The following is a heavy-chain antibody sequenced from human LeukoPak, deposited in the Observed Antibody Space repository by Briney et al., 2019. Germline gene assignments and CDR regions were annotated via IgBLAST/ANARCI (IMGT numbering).Heavy chain of an antibody. CDR2: IYYSGST. CDR1: GGSISSYY. CDR3: AREVGNSYGSGYFDY. D-gene: IGHD5-18*01. J-gene: IGHJ4*02. Sequence: SETLSLTCTVSGGSISSYYWSWIRQPPGKRLGWIGYIYYSGSTNNNPSLKSRVTISVDTSKNQFSLKLSSVTAADTAVYYCAREVGNSYGSGYFDYGGQGTRVTVSS. V-gene: IGHV4-59*01.